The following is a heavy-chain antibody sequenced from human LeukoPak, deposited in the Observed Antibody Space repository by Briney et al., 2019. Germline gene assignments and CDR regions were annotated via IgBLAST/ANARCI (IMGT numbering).Heavy chain of an antibody. D-gene: IGHD3-9*01. CDR3: ARGGYDILTGYYIGLAGDNWFDP. CDR2: INHSGST. Sequence: GSLRLSCAASGFTFSSYAMSWVRQAPGKGLEWIGEINHSGSTNYNPSLKSRVTISVDTSKNQFSLKLSSVTAADTAVYYCARGGYDILTGYYIGLAGDNWFDPWGQGTLVTVSS. V-gene: IGHV4-34*01. CDR1: GFTFSSYA. J-gene: IGHJ5*02.